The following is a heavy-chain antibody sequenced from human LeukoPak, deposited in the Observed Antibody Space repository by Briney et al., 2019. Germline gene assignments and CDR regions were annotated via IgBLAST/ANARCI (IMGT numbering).Heavy chain of an antibody. V-gene: IGHV4-34*01. CDR3: ARALARQGRGLAGRKYYFDY. Sequence: SETLSLTCAVYGGSFSGYYWSWIRQPPGKGLEWIGEINHSGSTNYNPSLKSRVTISVDTSKNQFSLKLSSVTAADTAVYYCARALARQGRGLAGRKYYFDYWGQGTLVTVSS. CDR2: INHSGST. D-gene: IGHD7-27*01. J-gene: IGHJ4*02. CDR1: GGSFSGYY.